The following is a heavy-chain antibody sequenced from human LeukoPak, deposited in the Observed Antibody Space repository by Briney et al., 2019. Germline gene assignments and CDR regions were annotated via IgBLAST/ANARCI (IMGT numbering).Heavy chain of an antibody. J-gene: IGHJ4*02. CDR1: GVSIFSSY. Sequence: SETLSLTCTVSGVSIFSSYWNWVRQPPGKGLEWIGYVHYSGSTNYNPSLKSRVTISVDTSKSQFSLKLSSATAADTAVYYCATGRSIRYFDYWGQGTLLTVS. CDR3: ATGRSIRYFDY. V-gene: IGHV4-59*12. D-gene: IGHD3-9*01. CDR2: VHYSGST.